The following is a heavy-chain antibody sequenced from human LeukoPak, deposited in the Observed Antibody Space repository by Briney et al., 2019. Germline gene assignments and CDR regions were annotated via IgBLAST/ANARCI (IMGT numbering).Heavy chain of an antibody. D-gene: IGHD6-6*01. CDR2: ISGSGGST. J-gene: IGHJ4*02. CDR1: GFTFSSYA. CDR3: AKDQKQLIPPFDY. V-gene: IGHV3-23*01. Sequence: HSGGSLRLSCAASGFTFSSYAMSWVRQAPGKGLEWVSAISGSGGSTYYADSVKGRFTISSDNSKHTLYLQMNSLRAEDTAVYYCAKDQKQLIPPFDYWGQGTLVTVSS.